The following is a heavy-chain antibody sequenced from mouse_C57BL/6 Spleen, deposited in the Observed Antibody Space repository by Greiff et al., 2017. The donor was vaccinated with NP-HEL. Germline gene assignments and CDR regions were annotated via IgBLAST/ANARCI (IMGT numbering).Heavy chain of an antibody. V-gene: IGHV1-55*01. CDR2: IYPGSGST. D-gene: IGHD2-5*01. CDR1: GYTFTSYW. Sequence: VQLQQPGAELVKPGASVKMSCKASGYTFTSYWITWVKQRPGQGLEWIGDIYPGSGSTNYNEKFKGKATLTVDTSSSTAYMQLSSLTSEDSAVYYCARYDSNYWYFDVWGTGTTVTVSS. CDR3: ARYDSNYWYFDV. J-gene: IGHJ1*03.